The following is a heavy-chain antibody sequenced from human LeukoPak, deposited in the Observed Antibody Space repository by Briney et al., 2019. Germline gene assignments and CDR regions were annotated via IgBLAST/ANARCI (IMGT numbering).Heavy chain of an antibody. Sequence: PSETLSLTCTVSGGSISSSSYYWGWIRQPPGKGLEWIGSIYYSGSTYYNPSLKSRVTISVDTSKNQFSLKLSSVTAADTAVYYCARRRAAAGFGSWEWGQGTLVTVSS. V-gene: IGHV4-39*01. CDR3: ARRRAAAGFGSWE. CDR2: IYYSGST. J-gene: IGHJ4*02. CDR1: GGSISSSSYY. D-gene: IGHD6-13*01.